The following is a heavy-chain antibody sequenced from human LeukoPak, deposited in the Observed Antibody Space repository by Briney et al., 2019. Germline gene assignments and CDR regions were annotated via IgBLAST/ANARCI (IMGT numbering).Heavy chain of an antibody. D-gene: IGHD1-26*01. CDR3: AKDLLGRELPPHYYYYYGMDV. V-gene: IGHV3-30*18. CDR2: ISYDGSNK. CDR1: GFTFSSYG. J-gene: IGHJ6*02. Sequence: SGGSLRLSCAASGFTFSSYGMHWVRQAPGKGLEWVAVISYDGSNKYYADSVKGRFTISRDNSKNTLYLQMNSLRAEDTAVYYCAKDLLGRELPPHYYYYYGMDVWGQGTTVTVSS.